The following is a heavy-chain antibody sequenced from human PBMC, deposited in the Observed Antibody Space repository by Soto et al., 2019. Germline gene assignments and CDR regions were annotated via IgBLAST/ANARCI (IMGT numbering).Heavy chain of an antibody. CDR3: TKEVYGMGYYYYGMDV. D-gene: IGHD2-8*01. CDR2: ITWNSASV. CDR1: GFIFDDFA. V-gene: IGHV3-9*01. Sequence: GGSLRLSCAASGFIFDDFAMHWVRQAPGRGLEWVSSITWNSASVAYADSVKGRFTVSRDNAKNSLYLQMNNLRPEDAALYYCTKEVYGMGYYYYGMDVWGQGTTVTVSS. J-gene: IGHJ6*02.